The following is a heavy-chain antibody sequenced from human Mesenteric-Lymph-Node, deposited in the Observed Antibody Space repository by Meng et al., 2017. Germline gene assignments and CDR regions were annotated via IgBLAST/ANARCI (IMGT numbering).Heavy chain of an antibody. D-gene: IGHD4-17*01. CDR1: GGSISSSY. CDR2: ISTSGST. CDR3: ARDGRTTVTTDEVYYYYGMDV. Sequence: GSLKLSCTVSGGSISSSYWSWIRQPAGKGLEWIGRISTSGSTNYNPSLKSRVTMSVDTSKNQFSLKLSSVTAADTAVYYCARDGRTTVTTDEVYYYYGMDVWGQGTTVTVSS. J-gene: IGHJ6*02. V-gene: IGHV4-4*07.